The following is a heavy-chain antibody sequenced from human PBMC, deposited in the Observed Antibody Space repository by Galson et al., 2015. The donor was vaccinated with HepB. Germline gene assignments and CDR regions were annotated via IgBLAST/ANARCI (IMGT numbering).Heavy chain of an antibody. D-gene: IGHD5-24*01. CDR2: IWYDGSNK. CDR1: GFSFNNYA. Sequence: SLRLSCAASGFSFNNYAMHWVRQAPGKGLEWVTFIWYDGSNKYADSVKGRFTISRDNAKNSLYLQMNSLRAEDTAVYYCARPRDGYNLEPLDYWGQGTLVTVSS. J-gene: IGHJ4*02. CDR3: ARPRDGYNLEPLDY. V-gene: IGHV3-33*01.